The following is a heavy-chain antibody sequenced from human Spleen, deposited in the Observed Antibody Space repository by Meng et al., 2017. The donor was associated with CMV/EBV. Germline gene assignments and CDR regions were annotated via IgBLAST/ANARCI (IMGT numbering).Heavy chain of an antibody. J-gene: IGHJ4*02. Sequence: QWRVQGARPGLVKPSDTLALTGSVPGYSRSSTNGCGWIRQPPGKGLEWIGYIYYSGSTSYNPSLKSRVTMSVDTSKNQFSLNLNSVTAVDTAVYYCARNVPGTSAYYDWGQGTLVTVSS. V-gene: IGHV4-28*01. D-gene: IGHD3-22*01. CDR2: IYYSGST. CDR3: ARNVPGTSAYYD. CDR1: GYSRSSTNG.